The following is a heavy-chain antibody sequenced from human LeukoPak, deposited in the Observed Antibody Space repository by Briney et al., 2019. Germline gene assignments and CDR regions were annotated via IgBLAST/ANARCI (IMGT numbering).Heavy chain of an antibody. CDR2: IKQDGSEK. J-gene: IGHJ4*02. D-gene: IGHD3-10*01. V-gene: IGHV3-7*01. CDR3: ARAQGSGRWFGELRRLYYFDY. CDR1: GFTFSSYG. Sequence: PGGSLRLSCAASGFTFSSYGMHWIRQAPGKGLEWVANIKQDGSEKYYVDSVKGRFTISRDNAKNSLYLQMNSLRAEDTAVYYCARAQGSGRWFGELRRLYYFDYWGQGTLVTVSS.